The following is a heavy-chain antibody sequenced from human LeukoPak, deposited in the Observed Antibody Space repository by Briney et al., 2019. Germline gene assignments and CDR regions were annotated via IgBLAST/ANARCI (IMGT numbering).Heavy chain of an antibody. CDR1: GFTFSSYA. Sequence: GGSLRLSCAASGFTFSSYAMHWVRQAPGKGLEWVAVISYDGSNKYYADSVKGRFTISRDNSKNTLYLQMNSLRAEDTAVYYCARDHEDTAILPWGQGTLVTVSS. CDR2: ISYDGSNK. J-gene: IGHJ5*02. D-gene: IGHD5-18*01. V-gene: IGHV3-30*04. CDR3: ARDHEDTAILP.